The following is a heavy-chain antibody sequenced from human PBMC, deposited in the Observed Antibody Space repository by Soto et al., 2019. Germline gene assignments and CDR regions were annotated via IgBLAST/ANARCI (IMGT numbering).Heavy chain of an antibody. CDR2: IYYTGTT. CDR1: GDSIGTINYY. D-gene: IGHD2-8*01. CDR3: ARHPGYTVPTVYATHYFDD. V-gene: IGHV4-39*01. Sequence: QLQLQESGPGLVKPSETLSVTCSVSGDSIGTINYYWGWLRQPPGKGPEWIGSIYYTGTTHYNPSLWCRGTVAVDTSKTQFSLRLTSVAAADTAVYYCARHPGYTVPTVYATHYFDDWGQGVLVTVSS. J-gene: IGHJ4*02.